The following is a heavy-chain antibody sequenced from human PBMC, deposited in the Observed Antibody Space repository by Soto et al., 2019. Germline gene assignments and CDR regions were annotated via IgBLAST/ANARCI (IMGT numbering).Heavy chain of an antibody. CDR1: GYDFTTYG. J-gene: IGHJ4*02. Sequence: QVHLVQSGAEVKKPGASVKVSCKGSGYDFTTYGITWVRQAPGQGLEWMAWISADNGNTDYSQKLQGRVTVTRDTSTSTAYMERRSLRADATAVYYGASGRYADYWGQGALVTVSS. CDR3: ASGRYADY. D-gene: IGHD1-26*01. V-gene: IGHV1-18*01. CDR2: ISADNGNT.